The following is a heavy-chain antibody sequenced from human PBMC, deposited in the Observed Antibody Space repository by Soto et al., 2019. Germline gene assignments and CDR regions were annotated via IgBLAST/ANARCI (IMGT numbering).Heavy chain of an antibody. CDR1: GYTFTSYA. J-gene: IGHJ6*02. CDR3: ARGGYYDSSGSRNYHYYGMDA. V-gene: IGHV1-3*01. D-gene: IGHD3-22*01. Sequence: ASVKVSCKASGYTFTSYAIHWVRQAPGQRLEWMGWINAGNGNTNYAQNLQGRVTMTTDTSTRTAYMELRSLRSDDTAVYYCARGGYYDSSGSRNYHYYGMDAWGQGTTVTVSS. CDR2: INAGNGNT.